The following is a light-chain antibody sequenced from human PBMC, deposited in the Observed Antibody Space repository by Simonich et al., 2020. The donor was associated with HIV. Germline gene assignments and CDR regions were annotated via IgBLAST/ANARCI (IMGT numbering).Light chain of an antibody. J-gene: IGKJ3*01. CDR2: WAS. Sequence: DIVMTQSPDSLAVSLGERATINCKSSQSVLYSSNNKNYLAWYQQKPGQPPKLLIYWASTRESGVPDRFSGSGSGTDFTXTISSLQAEDVAVYYCQQYYSTPFTFGPGTKVDIK. CDR1: QSVLYSSNNKNY. CDR3: QQYYSTPFT. V-gene: IGKV4-1*01.